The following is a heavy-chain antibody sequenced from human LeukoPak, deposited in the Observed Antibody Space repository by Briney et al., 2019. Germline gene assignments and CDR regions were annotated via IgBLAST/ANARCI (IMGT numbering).Heavy chain of an antibody. CDR1: RYTFTGYY. D-gene: IGHD5-18*01. J-gene: IGHJ4*02. CDR2: INSNSGYT. V-gene: IGHV1-2*02. Sequence: GASVKVSCKASRYTFTGYYMHWVRQARGQGLEWMGWINSNSGYTDNAQNFQGRVTMPRHTSISTAYVELSRLRSDDTAVYYCARGTGEGYTYGRYYFDYWGQGTLVTVSS. CDR3: ARGTGEGYTYGRYYFDY.